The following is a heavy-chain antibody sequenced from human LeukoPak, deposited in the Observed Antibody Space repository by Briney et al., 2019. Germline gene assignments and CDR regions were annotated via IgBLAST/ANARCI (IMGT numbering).Heavy chain of an antibody. V-gene: IGHV3-21*01. CDR2: IGGSSSSI. CDR3: AREVAEAFDY. CDR1: GFTFSTYS. D-gene: IGHD6-19*01. J-gene: IGHJ4*02. Sequence: PGGSLRLSCAASGFTFSTYSMNWVRQAPGKGLEWVSSIGGSSSSIYYADPVKGRFTISRDNAKNSLYLQMNSLRAEDTAVYYCAREVAEAFDYWGQGTLVTVSS.